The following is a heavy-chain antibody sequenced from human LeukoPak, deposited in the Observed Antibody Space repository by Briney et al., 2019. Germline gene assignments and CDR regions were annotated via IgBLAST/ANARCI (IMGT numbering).Heavy chain of an antibody. D-gene: IGHD1-26*01. Sequence: SETLSLTCAVYGGSFSGYYWSWIRQPPGKGLEWIGEINHSGSTNYNPSLKSRVTISVDTSKSQFSLRLSSVTAADTAVYYCARRSGYYDYWGQGTLVTVSS. CDR2: INHSGST. J-gene: IGHJ4*02. CDR3: ARRSGYYDY. V-gene: IGHV4-34*01. CDR1: GGSFSGYY.